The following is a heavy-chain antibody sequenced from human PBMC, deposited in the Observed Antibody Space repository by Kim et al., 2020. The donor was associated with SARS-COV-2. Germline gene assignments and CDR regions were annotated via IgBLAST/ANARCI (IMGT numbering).Heavy chain of an antibody. J-gene: IGHJ5*02. D-gene: IGHD3-16*01. CDR1: GFIVSSYE. CDR3: AREITLNGFDA. V-gene: IGHV3-48*03. Sequence: GGSLRLSCAASGFIVSSYEMNWVRQAPGKGLEWISYISTSGNTIFYADSVKGRFTISRDNAKNSLYLQMNGLRAEDTAVYYCAREITLNGFDAWGQGNLGTVSP. CDR2: ISTSGNTI.